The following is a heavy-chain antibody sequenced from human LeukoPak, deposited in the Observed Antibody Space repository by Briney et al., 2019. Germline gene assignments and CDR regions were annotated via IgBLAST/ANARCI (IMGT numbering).Heavy chain of an antibody. CDR1: GGSISSHY. J-gene: IGHJ6*03. V-gene: IGHV4-59*11. CDR2: IYYSGST. Sequence: PSETLSLICTVSGGSISSHYWSWIRQPPGKGLEWIGCIYYSGSTNYNPSLKSRVTISVDTSKNQFSLKLSSVTAADTAVYYCARGIEEWDYYMDLWGKGTTVNVSS. CDR3: ARGIEEWDYYMDL. D-gene: IGHD3-3*01.